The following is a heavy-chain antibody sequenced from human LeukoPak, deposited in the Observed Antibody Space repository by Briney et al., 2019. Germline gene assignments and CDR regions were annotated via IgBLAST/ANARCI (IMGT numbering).Heavy chain of an antibody. CDR1: GGSISSSSYY. Sequence: PSETLSLTCTVSGGSISSSSYYWGWIRQPPGQGLECTGSIYYSGSTYYYPSLKSRVTISVDTSKNQFSLKLSSVTAADTAVYYCARHGVFGRSGFDPWGQGTLVTVSS. V-gene: IGHV4-39*01. CDR2: IYYSGST. D-gene: IGHD3/OR15-3a*01. CDR3: ARHGVFGRSGFDP. J-gene: IGHJ5*02.